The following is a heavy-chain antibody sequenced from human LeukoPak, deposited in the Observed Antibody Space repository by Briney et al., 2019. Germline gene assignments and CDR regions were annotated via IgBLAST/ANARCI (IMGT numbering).Heavy chain of an antibody. V-gene: IGHV4-4*07. CDR3: ARSEHTAYEYYFDY. J-gene: IGHJ4*02. Sequence: SETLSLTCTVSGGSISSYYWSWIRQPAGKGLEWIGRIYTSGSTNYNPSLKSRVTMSVDTSKNQFFLKLSSVTAADTAVYYCARSEHTAYEYYFDYWGQGTLVTVSS. D-gene: IGHD5-18*01. CDR2: IYTSGST. CDR1: GGSISSYY.